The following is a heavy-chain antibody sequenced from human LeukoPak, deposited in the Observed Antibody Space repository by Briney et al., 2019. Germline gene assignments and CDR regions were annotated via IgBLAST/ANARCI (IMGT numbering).Heavy chain of an antibody. J-gene: IGHJ4*02. V-gene: IGHV3-48*04. Sequence: GGSLRLSCAASGFTFSSYSMNWVRQAPGKGLEWVSYISSSSTTIYYADSVKGRFTISRDNAKNSLFLQMNSLRAEDTAVYYCAGLGGGYEYCFDYWGQGTLVTVSS. CDR3: AGLGGGYEYCFDY. CDR2: ISSSSTTI. CDR1: GFTFSSYS. D-gene: IGHD5-12*01.